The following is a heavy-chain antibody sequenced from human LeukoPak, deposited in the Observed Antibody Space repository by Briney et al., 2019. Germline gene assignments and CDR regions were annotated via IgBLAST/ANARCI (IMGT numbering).Heavy chain of an antibody. J-gene: IGHJ4*02. Sequence: SGGSLRLSCAASGFTFDDYGMSWVRQAPGKGLEWVSGINWNGGSTGYADSVKGRFTISRDNAKNSLYLQMNSLRAEDTAVYYCARDLIVGTTIRYYFDYWGQGTLVTVSS. CDR3: ARDLIVGTTIRYYFDY. V-gene: IGHV3-20*04. CDR1: GFTFDDYG. CDR2: INWNGGST. D-gene: IGHD1-26*01.